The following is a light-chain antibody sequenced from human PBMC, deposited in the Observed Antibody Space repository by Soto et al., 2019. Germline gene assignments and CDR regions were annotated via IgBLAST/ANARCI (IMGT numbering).Light chain of an antibody. Sequence: EIPMTQSPSTLSASVGDRVTITCRASQSISTWLAWYQQKPGKAPKLLIYKASSLEGGVPSRFSGSGSGTEFSLTISSLQPDDFGTYYWQQYNGYTLTFGGGTKVEIK. J-gene: IGKJ4*01. CDR3: QQYNGYTLT. CDR1: QSISTW. V-gene: IGKV1-5*03. CDR2: KAS.